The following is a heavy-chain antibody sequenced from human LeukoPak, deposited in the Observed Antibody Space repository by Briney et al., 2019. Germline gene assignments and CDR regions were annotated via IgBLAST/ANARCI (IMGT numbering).Heavy chain of an antibody. J-gene: IGHJ4*02. CDR1: GYTFTNYG. V-gene: IGHV1-18*01. CDR2: IGGYNGKT. D-gene: IGHD6-13*01. Sequence: ASVKVSCKASGYTFTNYGISWVRQAPGQGLEWMGGIGGYNGKTNYAQQLQGRDTMTTDTSTSTAYMELRSLRSDGTAVYYCARDTGIAVAGTGDFDYWGQRTLVTVSS. CDR3: ARDTGIAVAGTGDFDY.